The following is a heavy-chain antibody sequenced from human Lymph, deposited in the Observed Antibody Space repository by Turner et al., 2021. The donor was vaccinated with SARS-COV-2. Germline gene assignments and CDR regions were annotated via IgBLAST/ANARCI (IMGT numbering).Heavy chain of an antibody. CDR1: GGTFSSSA. D-gene: IGHD3-16*01. CDR2: IIPMLGIA. CDR3: GKIVAPGMGGGVYYYYYGMDV. J-gene: IGHJ6*02. V-gene: IGHV1-69*10. Sequence: QVQLVQSGAEVKTPGSSVKVSCKASGGTFSSSAISWVRQAPGQGLEWMGVIIPMLGIANYAKKFQGKVTITADKSTSTAKMELSSLRSGETAVYYCGKIVAPGMGGGVYYYYYGMDVWGQGTTVTVSS.